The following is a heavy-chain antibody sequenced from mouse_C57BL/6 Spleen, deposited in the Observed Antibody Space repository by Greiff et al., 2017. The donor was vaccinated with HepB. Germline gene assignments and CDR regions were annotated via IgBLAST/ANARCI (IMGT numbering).Heavy chain of an antibody. CDR3: ARERPYGYAMDY. J-gene: IGHJ4*01. CDR2: IDPSDSYT. D-gene: IGHD1-1*02. Sequence: QVQLQQPGAELVRPGTSVKLSCKASGYTFTSYWMHWVKQRPGQGLEWIGVIDPSDSYTNYNQKFKGKATLTVDTSSSTAYMQLSSLTSEDSAVYYCARERPYGYAMDYWGQGTSVTVSS. CDR1: GYTFTSYW. V-gene: IGHV1-59*01.